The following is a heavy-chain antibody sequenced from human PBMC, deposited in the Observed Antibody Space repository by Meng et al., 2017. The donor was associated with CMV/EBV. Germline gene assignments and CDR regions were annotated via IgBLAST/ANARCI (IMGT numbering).Heavy chain of an antibody. CDR2: ISWDGGST. J-gene: IGHJ4*02. Sequence: GESLKISCAASGFTFDDYTMHWVRQAPGKGLEWVSLISWDGGSTYYADSVKGRFTISRDNSKNTLYLQMNSLRAEDTAVYYCAKDIVLMVYAIGLDYWGQGTLVTVSS. CDR1: GFTFDDYT. D-gene: IGHD2-8*01. CDR3: AKDIVLMVYAIGLDY. V-gene: IGHV3-43*01.